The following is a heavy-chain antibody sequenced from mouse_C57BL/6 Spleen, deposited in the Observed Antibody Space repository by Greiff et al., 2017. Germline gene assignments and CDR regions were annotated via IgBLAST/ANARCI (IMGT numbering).Heavy chain of an antibody. CDR2: INPNNGGT. D-gene: IGHD2-4*01. CDR1: GYTFTDYY. Sequence: VQLQQSGPELVKPGASVKISCKASGYTFTDYYMNWVKQSHGKSLEWIGDINPNNGGTSYNQKFKGKATLTVDKSSSTAYMELRSLTSEDSAVYYCARAIYDYDGAWFAYGGQGTLVTVSA. V-gene: IGHV1-26*01. CDR3: ARAIYDYDGAWFAY. J-gene: IGHJ3*01.